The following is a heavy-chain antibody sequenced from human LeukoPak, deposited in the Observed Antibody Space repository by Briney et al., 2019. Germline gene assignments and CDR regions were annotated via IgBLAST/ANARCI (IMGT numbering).Heavy chain of an antibody. J-gene: IGHJ4*02. D-gene: IGHD1-7*01. CDR1: GSTFSSYG. CDR2: ISYDGSNK. Sequence: PGGSLRLSCAVSGSTFSSYGIHWVRQAPGKGLEWVAVISYDGSNKYYADSVKGRFTISRDNSKNTLYLQMNSLRAEDTAVYYCAKTRYPGLELTIYYFDYWGQGTLVTVSS. CDR3: AKTRYPGLELTIYYFDY. V-gene: IGHV3-30*18.